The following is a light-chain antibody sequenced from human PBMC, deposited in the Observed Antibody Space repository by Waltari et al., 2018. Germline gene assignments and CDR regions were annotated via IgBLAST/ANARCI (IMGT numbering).Light chain of an antibody. V-gene: IGLV1-47*01. J-gene: IGLJ3*02. CDR3: ATWDDSLTGWV. CDR2: RNN. CDR1: SSNIGSYY. Sequence: QSVLTQPPSASGTPGQRVTISCSGSSSNIGSYYVYWYQQLSGTAPKLLIYRNNGRPSGVPDRFYGSKSGTSASLAITGLRSEDEAHYYCATWDDSLTGWVFGGGTKLAVL.